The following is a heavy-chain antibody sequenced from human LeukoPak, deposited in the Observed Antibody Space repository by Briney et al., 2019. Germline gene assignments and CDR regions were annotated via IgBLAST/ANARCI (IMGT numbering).Heavy chain of an antibody. V-gene: IGHV3-7*01. D-gene: IGHD6-19*01. CDR2: IKPDGSKT. CDR3: AGPPQAGPFDY. CDR1: GFIFRNYW. J-gene: IGHJ4*02. Sequence: GGSLRLSCAASGFIFRNYWMTWVRQAPGKGLEWVANIKPDGSKTNYVDSLKGRFTISRDNAKNSLYLQVNSVRVEDTAVYYCAGPPQAGPFDYWGQRTLVTVSS.